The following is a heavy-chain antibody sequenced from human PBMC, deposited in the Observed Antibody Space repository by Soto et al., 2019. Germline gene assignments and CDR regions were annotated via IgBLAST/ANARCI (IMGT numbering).Heavy chain of an antibody. CDR3: ARHYCSSTSCYPVYYYYYGIDV. Sequence: PGESLKISCKGSGYSFTSYWIGWVRQMPGKGLEWMGIIYPGDSDTRYSPSFQAQVTISADNSISTAYPQWSSLKASDTAMYYCARHYCSSTSCYPVYYYYYGIDVWGQGTTVTVSS. CDR2: IYPGDSDT. J-gene: IGHJ6*02. D-gene: IGHD2-2*01. V-gene: IGHV5-51*01. CDR1: GYSFTSYW.